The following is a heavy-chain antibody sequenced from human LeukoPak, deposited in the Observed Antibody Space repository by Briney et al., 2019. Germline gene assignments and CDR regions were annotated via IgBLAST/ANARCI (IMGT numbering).Heavy chain of an antibody. CDR1: GLTFSSYA. CDR2: FSGSGGTT. J-gene: IGHJ6*03. CDR3: ANGNRCTSPNCLGYYYFYMDV. V-gene: IGHV3-23*01. Sequence: PGGSLRLSCAASGLTFSSYAMNWVRQAPGRGLEWVSGFSGSGGTTYYADSVKGRFTISRDNSKNTLYLQMNSLRAEDTAVYYCANGNRCTSPNCLGYYYFYMDVWGKGTTVTVSS. D-gene: IGHD2-8*01.